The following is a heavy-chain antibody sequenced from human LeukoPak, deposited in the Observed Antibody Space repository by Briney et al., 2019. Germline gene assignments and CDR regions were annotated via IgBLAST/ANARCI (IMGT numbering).Heavy chain of an antibody. CDR3: ARDLYYYGSGSYYNPHY. Sequence: PRRSLRLSCAASGFTFSSYAMHWVRQAPGKGLEWVAVISYDGSNKYYADSVKGRFTISRDNSKNTLYLQMNSLRAEDTAVYYCARDLYYYGSGSYYNPHYWGQGTLVTVSS. V-gene: IGHV3-30*04. CDR2: ISYDGSNK. D-gene: IGHD3-10*01. CDR1: GFTFSSYA. J-gene: IGHJ4*02.